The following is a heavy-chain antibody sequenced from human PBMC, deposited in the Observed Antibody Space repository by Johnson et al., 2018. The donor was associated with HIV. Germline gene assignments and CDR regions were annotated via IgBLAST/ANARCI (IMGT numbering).Heavy chain of an antibody. D-gene: IGHD6-6*01. V-gene: IGHV3-74*02. Sequence: VQLVESGGGSVQPGGSLRLSCAASGFTFSSYWMHWVRQAPGKGLMWVSNIKTDGSNTNYADSVKGRFTISRDNAKNTLYLQMNSLRAEDTAVYYCASYSSSDAFDIWGQGTMVTVSS. J-gene: IGHJ3*02. CDR2: IKTDGSNT. CDR1: GFTFSSYW. CDR3: ASYSSSDAFDI.